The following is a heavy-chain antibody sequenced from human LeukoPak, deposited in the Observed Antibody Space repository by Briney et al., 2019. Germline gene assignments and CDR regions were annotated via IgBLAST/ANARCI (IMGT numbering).Heavy chain of an antibody. CDR2: INHSGST. CDR3: ARGPRRWLQLLAY. CDR1: GYSISSGYY. Sequence: SETLSLTCTVSGYSISSGYYWSWIRQPPGKGLEWIGEINHSGSTNYNPSLKSRVTISVDTSKNQFSLKLSSVTAADTAVYYCARGPRRWLQLLAYWGQGTLVTVSS. J-gene: IGHJ4*02. V-gene: IGHV4-38-2*02. D-gene: IGHD5-24*01.